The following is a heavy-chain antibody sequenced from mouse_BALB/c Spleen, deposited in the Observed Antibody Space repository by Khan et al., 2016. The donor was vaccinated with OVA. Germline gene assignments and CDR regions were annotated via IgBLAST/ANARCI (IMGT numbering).Heavy chain of an antibody. Sequence: QVQLKESGPELVRPGASVKLSCKTSGYIFTSYWIHWIKQRPGQGLEWIARIYPGTDNTYYNEKFKDKASLTADKSSSTAYMQLSSLTSEDSAVYFCAREEALYYFDYWGQGTTLTVSA. CDR2: IYPGTDNT. J-gene: IGHJ2*01. D-gene: IGHD3-2*02. V-gene: IGHV1-76*01. CDR3: AREEALYYFDY. CDR1: GYIFTSYW.